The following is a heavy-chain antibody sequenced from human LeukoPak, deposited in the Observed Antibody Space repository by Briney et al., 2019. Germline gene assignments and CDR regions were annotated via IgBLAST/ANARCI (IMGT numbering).Heavy chain of an antibody. V-gene: IGHV3-23*01. Sequence: LSGGSLRLSCAASGFTFSAHYMSWIRQAPGKGLEWVSVISDSGSITYYADSVKGRFTISRDNPKNTLFLQMNSLRAEDTAVYYCAKDARRTSGWYFFDYWGQGTLVTVSS. CDR1: GFTFSAHY. CDR3: AKDARRTSGWYFFDY. D-gene: IGHD6-19*01. J-gene: IGHJ4*02. CDR2: ISDSGSIT.